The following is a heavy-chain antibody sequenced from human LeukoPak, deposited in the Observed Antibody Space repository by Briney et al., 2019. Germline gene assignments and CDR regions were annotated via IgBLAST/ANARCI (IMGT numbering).Heavy chain of an antibody. CDR1: GYTFTSYG. Sequence: ASVKVSCKASGYTFTSYGISWVRQAPGQGLEWMGWISAYNGNTNYAQKLQGRVTMTTDTSTSTAYMELRSPRSDDTAVYYCARDPRSVAVAGIAWFDPWGQGTLVTVSS. J-gene: IGHJ5*02. V-gene: IGHV1-18*01. CDR3: ARDPRSVAVAGIAWFDP. CDR2: ISAYNGNT. D-gene: IGHD6-19*01.